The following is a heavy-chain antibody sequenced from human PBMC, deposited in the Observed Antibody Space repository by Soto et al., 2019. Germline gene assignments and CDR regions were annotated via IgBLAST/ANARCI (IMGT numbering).Heavy chain of an antibody. CDR3: AKGGYCSSTSCYVNWFDP. Sequence: EVQLLESGGGLVQPGGSLRLSCAASGFTFSSYAMSWVRQAPGKGLEWVSAISGSGGSTYYADSVKGRFTISRDNSKNTLYLQMNSLGAEDTAVYYCAKGGYCSSTSCYVNWFDPWGQGTLVTVSS. J-gene: IGHJ5*02. V-gene: IGHV3-23*01. CDR1: GFTFSSYA. CDR2: ISGSGGST. D-gene: IGHD2-2*01.